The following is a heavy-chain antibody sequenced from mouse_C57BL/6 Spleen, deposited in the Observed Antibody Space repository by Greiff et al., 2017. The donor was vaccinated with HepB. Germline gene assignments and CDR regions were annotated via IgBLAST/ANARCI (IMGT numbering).Heavy chain of an antibody. V-gene: IGHV1-81*01. CDR1: GYTFTSYG. D-gene: IGHD2-4*01. J-gene: IGHJ2*01. Sequence: VKLVESGAELARPGASVKLSCKASGYTFTSYGISWVKQRTGQGLEWIGEIYPRSGNTYYNEKFKGKATLTADKSSSTAYMELRSLTSEDSAVYFCARGGDYDYDYWGQGTTLTVSS. CDR3: ARGGDYDYDY. CDR2: IYPRSGNT.